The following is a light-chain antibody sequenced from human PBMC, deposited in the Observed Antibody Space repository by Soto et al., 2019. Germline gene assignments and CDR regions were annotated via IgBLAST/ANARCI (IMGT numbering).Light chain of an antibody. Sequence: IVLTQSPGTLSLSPGERATLSCRASQIIDSRYLGWYQQKPGQAPRLLIYGASSRATGIPDRFSGSGSGTDFTLTISRLEPEDVGVYYCQQYGSSPPWTFGPGTKVDIK. CDR1: QIIDSRY. CDR2: GAS. CDR3: QQYGSSPPWT. J-gene: IGKJ1*01. V-gene: IGKV3-20*01.